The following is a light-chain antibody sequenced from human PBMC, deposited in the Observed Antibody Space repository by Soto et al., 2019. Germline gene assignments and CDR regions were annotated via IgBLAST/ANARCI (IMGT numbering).Light chain of an antibody. CDR2: DAS. CDR1: QSVTTY. Sequence: EIVMTQFPATLSESPGERATLSCRASQSVTTYLAWYQQKPGQAPRLLIYDASSRATGIPARFSGSGSGTDFTLTISSLEPEDFAFYYCLQRSNWPPLLSFGGGTKVDIK. CDR3: LQRSNWPPLLS. J-gene: IGKJ4*01. V-gene: IGKV3-11*01.